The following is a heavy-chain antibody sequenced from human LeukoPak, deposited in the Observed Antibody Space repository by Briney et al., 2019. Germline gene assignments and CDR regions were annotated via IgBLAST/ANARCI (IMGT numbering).Heavy chain of an antibody. CDR3: ARDYSSGWPGY. Sequence: GGSLRLSCAASGFTFSGHYMSWVRQAPGKGLEWVANIKQDGSQKYYVDSVKGRFTISRDNAKNSLYLQMNSLRAEDTAVYYCARDYSSGWPGYWGQGTLVTVSS. CDR1: GFTFSGHY. V-gene: IGHV3-7*01. J-gene: IGHJ4*02. D-gene: IGHD6-19*01. CDR2: IKQDGSQK.